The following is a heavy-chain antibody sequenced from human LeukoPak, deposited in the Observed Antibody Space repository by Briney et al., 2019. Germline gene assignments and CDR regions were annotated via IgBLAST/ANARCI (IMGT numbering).Heavy chain of an antibody. Sequence: PSETLSLTCTASGGSISSNYWSWLRQPPGKGLEWVGYIYYSGSTTYNPSLKSRVTISVDTSKNQFSLKLSSVTAADTAVYYCARRFYGSGKYYFDYWGQGTLVSVSS. CDR3: ARRFYGSGKYYFDY. CDR1: GGSISSNY. D-gene: IGHD3-10*01. CDR2: IYYSGST. V-gene: IGHV4-59*08. J-gene: IGHJ4*02.